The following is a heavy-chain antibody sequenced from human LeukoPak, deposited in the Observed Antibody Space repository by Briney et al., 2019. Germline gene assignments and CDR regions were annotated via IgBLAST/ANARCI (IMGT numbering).Heavy chain of an antibody. V-gene: IGHV3-23*01. J-gene: IGHJ4*02. CDR2: ITDNTGNT. Sequence: GGSLRLSCGASGFTFSAHAMNWVRQAPGKEMEWVSSITDNTGNTYVADSVKGRFTISRDNSRSTLYLQMTSLRTEDTAIYYCARGTLGTCTGARCYPFDSWGQGALVIVSS. CDR3: ARGTLGTCTGARCYPFDS. CDR1: GFTFSAHA. D-gene: IGHD2-8*02.